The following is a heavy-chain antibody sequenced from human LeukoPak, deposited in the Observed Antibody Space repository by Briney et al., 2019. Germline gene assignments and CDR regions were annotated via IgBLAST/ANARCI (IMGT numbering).Heavy chain of an antibody. CDR2: INPNSGGT. J-gene: IGHJ4*02. CDR3: ARQPEGITMVTQDDY. Sequence: ASVKVSCKASGYTFTGYYMHWVRQAPGQGLEWMGWINPNSGGTNYAQKFQGRVTMTRDTSISTAYMELSRLRSDDTAVYYCARQPEGITMVTQDDYWGQGTLVTVSS. D-gene: IGHD3-10*01. V-gene: IGHV1-2*02. CDR1: GYTFTGYY.